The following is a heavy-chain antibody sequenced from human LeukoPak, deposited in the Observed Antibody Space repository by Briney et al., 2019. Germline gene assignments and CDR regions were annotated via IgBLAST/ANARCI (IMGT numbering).Heavy chain of an antibody. D-gene: IGHD4-23*01. CDR2: IYPGDSDT. V-gene: IGHV5-51*01. CDR1: GYSFTNYW. J-gene: IGHJ4*02. CDR3: ARQATSVITTGIDY. Sequence: HGESLKISCKVSGYSFTNYWIGWVRQMPGKGLEWMGIIYPGDSDTRYSPSFQGQVTISADKPISTAYLQWSSLKASDTAMYYCARQATSVITTGIDYWGQGTLVTVSA.